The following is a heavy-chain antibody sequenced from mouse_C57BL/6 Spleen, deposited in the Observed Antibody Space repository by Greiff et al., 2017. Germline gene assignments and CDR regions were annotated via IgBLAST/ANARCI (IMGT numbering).Heavy chain of an antibody. CDR3: AREVYYGNYFDY. J-gene: IGHJ2*01. CDR2: IYPSDSET. CDR1: GYTFTSYW. D-gene: IGHD2-1*01. Sequence: QVQLQQPGAELVRPGSSVKLSCKASGYTFTSYWMDWVKQRPGQGLEWIGNIYPSDSETHYNQKFKDKATLTVDKSSSTAYMQLSSLTSEDSAVYYCAREVYYGNYFDYWGQGTTLTVSS. V-gene: IGHV1-61*01.